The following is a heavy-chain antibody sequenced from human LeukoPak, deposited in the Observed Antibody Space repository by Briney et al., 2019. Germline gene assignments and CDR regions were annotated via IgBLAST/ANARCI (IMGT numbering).Heavy chain of an antibody. CDR3: ARLVGWGISGYFYFDY. D-gene: IGHD5-12*01. CDR1: GFTFSSYG. Sequence: PGGTLRLSCAASGFTFSSYGMSWVRQAPGKGLEWVSAISGSGGSTYYADSVKGRFTISRDNSKNTLYLQMNSLRAEDTAVYYCARLVGWGISGYFYFDYWGQGTLVTVSS. J-gene: IGHJ4*02. CDR2: ISGSGGST. V-gene: IGHV3-23*01.